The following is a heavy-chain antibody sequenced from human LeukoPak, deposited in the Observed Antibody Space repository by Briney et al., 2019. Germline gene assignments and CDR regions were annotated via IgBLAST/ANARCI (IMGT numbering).Heavy chain of an antibody. D-gene: IGHD2-21*01. J-gene: IGHJ4*02. Sequence: GGSLRLSCAASGFTFNDYAMYWVRQAPGKGLEWVTLISYDGYDKSYADSVRGRFTISRDNSRNTLYLQMDSLRSEDTAVYYCARDFFPIVDSTWYEIGYWGQGTLVAVSS. CDR2: ISYDGYDK. CDR1: GFTFNDYA. CDR3: ARDFFPIVDSTWYEIGY. V-gene: IGHV3-30-3*01.